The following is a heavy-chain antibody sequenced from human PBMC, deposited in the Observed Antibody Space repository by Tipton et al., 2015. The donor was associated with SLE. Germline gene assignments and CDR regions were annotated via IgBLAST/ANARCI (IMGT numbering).Heavy chain of an antibody. Sequence: TLSLTCTVSGDTISDHYWSWIRPPPGKGLEWIGYISYSGSTNYSPSLKSRVTISVDTSKNQFSLKLSSVTAADTAVYYCAREAWGHAFDIWGQGTMVTVSS. J-gene: IGHJ3*02. CDR3: AREAWGHAFDI. D-gene: IGHD2-21*01. CDR2: ISYSGST. CDR1: GDTISDHY. V-gene: IGHV4-59*11.